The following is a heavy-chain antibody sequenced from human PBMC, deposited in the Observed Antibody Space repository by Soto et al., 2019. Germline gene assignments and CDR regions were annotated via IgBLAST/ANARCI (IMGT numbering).Heavy chain of an antibody. CDR3: AREPYGDSQYFDY. CDR1: GFTFNSLS. D-gene: IGHD7-27*01. Sequence: QVQLVESGGGMVQPGTSLRLSCAASGFTFNSLSLHWVRQRPDKGLEWVAVISHDGRVTFYADFVKGRFNVSRDNSKNTIYLQVNSLRAEDTAVYYCAREPYGDSQYFDYWGQGTLVTVSS. V-gene: IGHV3-30*04. J-gene: IGHJ4*02. CDR2: ISHDGRVT.